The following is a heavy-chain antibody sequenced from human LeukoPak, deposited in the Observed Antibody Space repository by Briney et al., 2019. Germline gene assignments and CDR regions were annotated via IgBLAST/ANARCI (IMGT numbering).Heavy chain of an antibody. D-gene: IGHD3-22*01. V-gene: IGHV3-30*02. J-gene: IGHJ4*02. CDR3: AKELRYYDSSGYYDDY. CDR2: IRYNGSKK. Sequence: GGSLRLSCAASGFTFSSYGMHWVRQAPGKGLEWVAFIRYNGSKKYYADSVKGRFTISRDNSKNTLYLQMNSLRAEDAAVYYCAKELRYYDSSGYYDDYWGQGTLVTVSS. CDR1: GFTFSSYG.